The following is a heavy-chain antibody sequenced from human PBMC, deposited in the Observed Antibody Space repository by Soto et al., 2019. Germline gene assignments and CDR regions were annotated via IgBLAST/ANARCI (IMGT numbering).Heavy chain of an antibody. Sequence: QVTLKATGPVLVKPTETLTLTCTVSGFSLSNARMGVSWIRQPPGKALECLALLFSTDVKTYSPSLKSRLTISKETSKGQVVRTMTNMDPVYTAAYYCSRIDDYAGYNMDVWCKGTPVTVSS. CDR3: SRIDDYAGYNMDV. CDR1: GFSLSNARMG. CDR2: LFSTDVK. V-gene: IGHV2-26*01. J-gene: IGHJ6*03. D-gene: IGHD4-17*01.